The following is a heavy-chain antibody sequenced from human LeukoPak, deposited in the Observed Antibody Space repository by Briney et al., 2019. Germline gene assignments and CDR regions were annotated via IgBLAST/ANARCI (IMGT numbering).Heavy chain of an antibody. J-gene: IGHJ4*02. D-gene: IGHD3-9*01. Sequence: GGSLRLSCVASGITFSNYAVSWVRQAPGKGLEWVAVISYDGSNKYYADSVKGRFTISRDNSKNTLYLQMNSLRAEDTAVYYCARDGGGLLRYFDWSFDYWGQGTLVTVSS. CDR2: ISYDGSNK. CDR1: GITFSNYA. V-gene: IGHV3-30-3*01. CDR3: ARDGGGLLRYFDWSFDY.